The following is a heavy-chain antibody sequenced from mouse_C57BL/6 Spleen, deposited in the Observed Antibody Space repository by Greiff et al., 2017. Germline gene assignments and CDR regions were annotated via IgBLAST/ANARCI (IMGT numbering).Heavy chain of an antibody. CDR2: IHPNSGST. V-gene: IGHV1-64*01. D-gene: IGHD1-1*01. CDR3: ATLFITTVVTRDDAMDY. J-gene: IGHJ4*01. Sequence: QVQLQQPGAELVKPGASVKLSCKASGYTFTSYWMHWVKQRPGQGLEWIGMIHPNSGSTNYNEKFKSKATLTVDKSSSTAYMQLSSLTSEDSAVYDCATLFITTVVTRDDAMDYWGQGTSVTVSS. CDR1: GYTFTSYW.